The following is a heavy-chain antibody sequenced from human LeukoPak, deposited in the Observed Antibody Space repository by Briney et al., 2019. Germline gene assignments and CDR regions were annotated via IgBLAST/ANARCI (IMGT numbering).Heavy chain of an antibody. CDR3: ARGRTMVRGVPNWFDP. V-gene: IGHV1-69*06. Sequence: ASVKVSCKASGGTFSSYAISWVRQAPGQGLEWMGGIIPIFGTANYAQKFQGRVTITADKSTSTAYMELSSLRSEDTAVYYCARGRTMVRGVPNWFDPWGQGTLVTVSS. J-gene: IGHJ5*02. D-gene: IGHD3-10*01. CDR1: GGTFSSYA. CDR2: IIPIFGTA.